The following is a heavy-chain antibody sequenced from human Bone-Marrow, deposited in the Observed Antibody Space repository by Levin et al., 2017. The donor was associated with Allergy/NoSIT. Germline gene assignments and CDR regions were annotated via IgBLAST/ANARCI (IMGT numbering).Heavy chain of an antibody. CDR2: ISSGGTTI. V-gene: IGHV3-11*01. CDR1: GFTFSDYY. Sequence: LSLTCAASGFTFSDYYMTWIRQAPGKGLEWISYISSGGTTIYYADSVKGRFTVSRDNARNSLDLQLNSLRAEDTAIYYCARDAHYDYSSGYYTAGPEWGQGTLVTVSS. J-gene: IGHJ4*02. CDR3: ARDAHYDYSSGYYTAGPE. D-gene: IGHD3-3*01.